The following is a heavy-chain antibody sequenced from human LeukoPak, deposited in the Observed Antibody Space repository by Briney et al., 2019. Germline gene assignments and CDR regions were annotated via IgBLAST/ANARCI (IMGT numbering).Heavy chain of an antibody. CDR1: GRSISSSSYY. V-gene: IGHV4-39*01. J-gene: IGHJ4*02. CDR3: ARQRTGGDYHFAS. CDR2: IYYSGST. Sequence: SETPSLTCTVSGRSISSSSYYWGWIRQPPGKGREWIGSIYYSGSTYYNPSLKSRVTIAVETSTNPLSRNKSSVTAADTAVYYCARQRTGGDYHFASWGQGTLVTVSS. D-gene: IGHD4-17*01.